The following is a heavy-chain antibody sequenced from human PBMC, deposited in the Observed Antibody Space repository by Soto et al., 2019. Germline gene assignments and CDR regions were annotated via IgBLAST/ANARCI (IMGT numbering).Heavy chain of an antibody. CDR2: IKSKTDGGTT. Sequence: GGSLRLSCAASGFTFSNAWMNWVRQAPGKGLEWVGRIKSKTDGGTTDYAAPVKGRFTISRDDSKNTLYLQMNSLKTEDTAVYYCTTEARGITMIVVVITDAFDIWGQGTMVTVSS. CDR1: GFTFSNAW. J-gene: IGHJ3*02. D-gene: IGHD3-22*01. CDR3: TTEARGITMIVVVITDAFDI. V-gene: IGHV3-15*07.